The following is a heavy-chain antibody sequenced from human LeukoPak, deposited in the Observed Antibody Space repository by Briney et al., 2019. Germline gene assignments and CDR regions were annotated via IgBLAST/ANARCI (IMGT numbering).Heavy chain of an antibody. Sequence: PGGSLRLSCAASEFPFSNYGMSWVRQAPGKGLEWVSSISTSGGSTYYADSVKGRFTISRDNSKDTLYLQMNSLRAEDTAVYYCAKDDRWLQFCCWGQGTLVTVSA. CDR3: AKDDRWLQFCC. CDR2: ISTSGGST. J-gene: IGHJ4*02. CDR1: EFPFSNYG. V-gene: IGHV3-23*01. D-gene: IGHD5-24*01.